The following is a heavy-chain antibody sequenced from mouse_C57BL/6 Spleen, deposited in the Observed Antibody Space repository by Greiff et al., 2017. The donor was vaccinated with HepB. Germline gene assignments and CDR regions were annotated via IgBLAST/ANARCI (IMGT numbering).Heavy chain of an antibody. V-gene: IGHV6-6*01. CDR3: TRQSNYAYFDV. CDR2: IRNKANNHAT. J-gene: IGHJ1*03. Sequence: EVHLVESGGGLVQPGGSMKLSCAASGFTFSDAWMDWVRQSPEKGLEWVAEIRNKANNHATYYAESVKGRFTISRDDSKSSVYLQMNSLRAEDTGIYYCTRQSNYAYFDVWGTGTTVTVSS. CDR1: GFTFSDAW. D-gene: IGHD2-5*01.